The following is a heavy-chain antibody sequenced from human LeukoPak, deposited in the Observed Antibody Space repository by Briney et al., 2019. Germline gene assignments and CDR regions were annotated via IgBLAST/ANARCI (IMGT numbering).Heavy chain of an antibody. Sequence: PSETLSLTCTVSGGSISTYHWSWIRQPPGKGLEWIGYIYYSGSTNYNPSLKSRVTISVDTSKNQFSLKLNSVTAADTAVYYCARDPGGSNDYWGQGTLVTVSS. CDR3: ARDPGGSNDY. J-gene: IGHJ4*02. V-gene: IGHV4-59*01. CDR1: GGSISTYH. CDR2: IYYSGST. D-gene: IGHD2-15*01.